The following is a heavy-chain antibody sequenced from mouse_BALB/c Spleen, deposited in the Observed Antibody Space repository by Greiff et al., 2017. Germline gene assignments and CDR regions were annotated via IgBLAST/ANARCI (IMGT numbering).Heavy chain of an antibody. CDR1: GFTFSSYA. D-gene: IGHD2-1*01. V-gene: IGHV5-9-3*01. CDR2: ISSGGSYT. CDR3: ARHEDYGNQFAY. Sequence: DVMLVESGGGLVKPGGSLKLSCAASGFTFSSYAMSWVRQTPEKRLEWVATISSGGSYTYYPDSVKGRFTISRDNAKNTLYLQMSSVRSEDTAMYYCARHEDYGNQFAYWGQGTLVTVSA. J-gene: IGHJ3*01.